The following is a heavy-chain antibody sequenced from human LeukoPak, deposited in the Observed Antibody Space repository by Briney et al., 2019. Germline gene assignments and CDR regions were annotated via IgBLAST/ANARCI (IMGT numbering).Heavy chain of an antibody. V-gene: IGHV1-2*02. Sequence: GASVKVSCKASGYTFTDYYMHWVRQAPGQGLEWMGWINPISGGTIYAQKFQGRITMTRDTSISTAYMELSRLRSDDTAVYYCARGGPRDIVLVPAAKKCFDPWGQGTLVTVSS. CDR2: INPISGGT. D-gene: IGHD2-2*01. CDR1: GYTFTDYY. J-gene: IGHJ5*02. CDR3: ARGGPRDIVLVPAAKKCFDP.